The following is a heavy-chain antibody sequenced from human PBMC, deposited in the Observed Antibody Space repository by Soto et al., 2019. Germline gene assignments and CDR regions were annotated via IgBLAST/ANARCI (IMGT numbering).Heavy chain of an antibody. CDR1: GFTFSSYG. V-gene: IGHV3-30*18. Sequence: QVQLVESGGGVVQPGRSLRLSCAASGFTFSSYGMHWVRQAPGKGLEWVAVISYDGSNKYYADSVKGRFTISRDNSKNTLYLQMNSLRAEDTAVYYCAKSAYTLHDAFDIWGQGTMVTVSS. CDR2: ISYDGSNK. CDR3: AKSAYTLHDAFDI. D-gene: IGHD2-2*02. J-gene: IGHJ3*02.